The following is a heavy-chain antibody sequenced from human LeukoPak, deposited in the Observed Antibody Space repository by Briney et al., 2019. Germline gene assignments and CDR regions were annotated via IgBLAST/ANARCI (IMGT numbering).Heavy chain of an antibody. D-gene: IGHD3-10*01. CDR1: GFTFSSYE. CDR3: ARAGYYGSGSWSPLAMDV. CDR2: ISSSGSTI. Sequence: GGSLRLSCAASGFTFSSYEMNWVRQAPGRGLEWVSYISSSGSTIYYADSVKGRFTISRDNAKNSLYLQMNSLRAEDTAVYYCARAGYYGSGSWSPLAMDVWGQGTTVTVSS. J-gene: IGHJ6*02. V-gene: IGHV3-48*03.